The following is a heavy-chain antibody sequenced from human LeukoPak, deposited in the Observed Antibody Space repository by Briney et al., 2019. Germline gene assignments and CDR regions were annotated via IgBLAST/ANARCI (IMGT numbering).Heavy chain of an antibody. D-gene: IGHD3-10*01. CDR2: ISGSGGST. CDR1: GFTFSSYA. CDR3: AKRPNPPGVYFDY. Sequence: GGSLRLSCAASGFTFSSYAMSWVRQAPGKGLEWVSAISGSGGSTYYADSVKGRFTISRDNSKNTLYLQTNSLRAEDTAVYYCAKRPNPPGVYFDYWGQGTLVTVSS. V-gene: IGHV3-23*01. J-gene: IGHJ4*02.